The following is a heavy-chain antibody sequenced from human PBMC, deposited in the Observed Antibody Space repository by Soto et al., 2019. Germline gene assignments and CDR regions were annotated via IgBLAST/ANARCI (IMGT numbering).Heavy chain of an antibody. Sequence: QVQLQESGPGLVKPSGTLSLTCAVSSGSISSRNWWSWVRQPPGKGLEWIGEIYHSGSTNYNPSLKSRVTISVDKSKNQFSLKLSSVTAADTAVYYCAIFRTYSSSWSKYNWFDPWGQGTLVAVSS. CDR3: AIFRTYSSSWSKYNWFDP. J-gene: IGHJ5*02. CDR2: IYHSGST. CDR1: SGSISSRNW. V-gene: IGHV4-4*02. D-gene: IGHD6-13*01.